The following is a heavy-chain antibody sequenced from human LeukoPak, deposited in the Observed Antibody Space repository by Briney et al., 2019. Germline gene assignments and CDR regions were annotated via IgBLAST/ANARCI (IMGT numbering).Heavy chain of an antibody. CDR3: AKSGGQYYYDSKSWFDP. Sequence: GGSLRLSCAASGFTFSSYAMSWVRQAPGKGLEWVSRISGSGGSTNYADSVKGRFTISRDNSKNTLYLQMNSLSAEDTAVYYCAKSGGQYYYDSKSWFDPWGQGTLVTVSS. D-gene: IGHD3-22*01. J-gene: IGHJ5*02. CDR1: GFTFSSYA. V-gene: IGHV3-23*01. CDR2: ISGSGGST.